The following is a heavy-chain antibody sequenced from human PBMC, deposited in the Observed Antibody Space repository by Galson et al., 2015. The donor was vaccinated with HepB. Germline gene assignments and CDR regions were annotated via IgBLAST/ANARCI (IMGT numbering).Heavy chain of an antibody. CDR3: ATIDFDFGDYCFDY. CDR1: GYTLTKLS. CDR2: FDPEEGET. Sequence: SVKVSCKVSGYTLTKLSIHWVRQAPGGGLEWMGGFDPEEGETANAQKFQGRLTMTEDTSTDTAYMELSSLRLEDTAVYYCATIDFDFGDYCFDYWGQGTLVTVSS. D-gene: IGHD4-17*01. V-gene: IGHV1-24*01. J-gene: IGHJ4*02.